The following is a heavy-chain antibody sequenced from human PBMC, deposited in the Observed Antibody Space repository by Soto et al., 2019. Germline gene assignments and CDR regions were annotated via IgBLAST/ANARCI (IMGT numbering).Heavy chain of an antibody. Sequence: GASVKVSCTASAYRFTSYAMHWVRQAPGQRLEWMGWINAGKGNTKYSQKFQGRVTMTRDTSTSTVYMELSSLRSEDTAVYYCARALTYYYDSSGYWGVDYWGQGTLVTVSS. CDR3: ARALTYYYDSSGYWGVDY. V-gene: IGHV1-3*01. J-gene: IGHJ4*02. D-gene: IGHD3-22*01. CDR2: INAGKGNT. CDR1: AYRFTSYA.